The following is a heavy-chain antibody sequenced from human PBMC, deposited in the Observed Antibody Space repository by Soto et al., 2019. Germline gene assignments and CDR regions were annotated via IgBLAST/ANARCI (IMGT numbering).Heavy chain of an antibody. D-gene: IGHD3-9*01. CDR1: GGSISSDY. J-gene: IGHJ5*02. Sequence: PSETLSLTCTVSGGSISSDYWSWIRQPPGKGLEWIGYIYYSGSTNYNPPLKSRVTISVDTSKNQFSLKLSSVTAADTAVYYCARSHYDILTGYSNWFDPWGQGTLVTVSS. CDR3: ARSHYDILTGYSNWFDP. V-gene: IGHV4-59*01. CDR2: IYYSGST.